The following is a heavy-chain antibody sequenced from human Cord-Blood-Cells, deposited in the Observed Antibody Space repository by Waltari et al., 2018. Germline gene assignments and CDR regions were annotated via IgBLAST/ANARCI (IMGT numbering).Heavy chain of an antibody. CDR1: GFTFSSYA. D-gene: IGHD6-6*01. Sequence: EVQLLESGGGLVQPGGSLRLSCAASGFTFSSYAMSWVRQAPGKGLEWVSAISGSGGSTYYADSVKGRFTISRDNSKNTLYLQMNSLRAEDTAVYYCAKDHIAARPMTYYFDYWGQGTLVTVSS. V-gene: IGHV3-23*01. J-gene: IGHJ4*02. CDR2: ISGSGGST. CDR3: AKDHIAARPMTYYFDY.